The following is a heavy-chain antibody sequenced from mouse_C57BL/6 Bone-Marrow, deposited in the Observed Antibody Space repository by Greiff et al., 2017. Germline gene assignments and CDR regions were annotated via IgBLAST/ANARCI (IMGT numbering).Heavy chain of an antibody. CDR2: IYPGNSDT. Sequence: VQLQQSGTVLARPGASVKMSCKTSGYTFTSYWMHWVKQRPGQGLEWIGIIYPGNSDTSYNQKFKGKAKLTAVTSTSTAYIELSSLTNEDSAVYYCTRGDGNYYYGMDYWGQGTSVTVSS. V-gene: IGHV1-5*01. CDR3: TRGDGNYYYGMDY. J-gene: IGHJ4*01. D-gene: IGHD2-1*01. CDR1: GYTFTSYW.